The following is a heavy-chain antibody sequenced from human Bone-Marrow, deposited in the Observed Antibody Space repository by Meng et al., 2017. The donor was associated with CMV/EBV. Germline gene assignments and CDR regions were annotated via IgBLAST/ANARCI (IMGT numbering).Heavy chain of an antibody. CDR3: ARATSSSSWYYYYYGMDV. J-gene: IGHJ6*02. CDR1: GFTFSSYS. Sequence: GGSLRLSCAASGFTFSSYSMNWVRQAPGKGLECVSSISSSSSYIYYADSVKGRFTISRDNAKNSLYLQMNSLRAEDTAVYYCARATSSSSWYYYYYGMDVWGQGTTVTVSS. V-gene: IGHV3-21*01. D-gene: IGHD6-13*01. CDR2: ISSSSSYI.